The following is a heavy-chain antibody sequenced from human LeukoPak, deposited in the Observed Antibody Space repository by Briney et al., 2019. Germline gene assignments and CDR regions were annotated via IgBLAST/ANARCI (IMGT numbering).Heavy chain of an antibody. CDR3: ARGSDATYYYYMDV. CDR1: GFTFSSYE. CDR2: ISSSGSTI. J-gene: IGHJ6*03. V-gene: IGHV3-48*03. Sequence: GGSLRLSCAASGFTFSSYEMNWVRQAPGKGLEWVSYISSSGSTIYYADSVKGRFTISRDNAKNSLYLQMNSLRAEDTAVYYCARGSDATYYYYMDVWGRGTTVTVSS. D-gene: IGHD5-24*01.